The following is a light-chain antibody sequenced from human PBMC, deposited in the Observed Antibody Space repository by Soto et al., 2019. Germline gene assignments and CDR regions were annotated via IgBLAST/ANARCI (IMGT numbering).Light chain of an antibody. V-gene: IGKV1-5*01. CDR1: ESVSSW. CDR3: QQYNTLSLT. J-gene: IGKJ4*01. Sequence: DIQMTHSTSTLSASVGDTVTITCRASESVSSWLAWYQQKPGRAPQLLIYDASRLKTGVPPRFSGSGSGTEFTLTITRLHPDDFATYHCQQYNTLSLTFGGGTKV. CDR2: DAS.